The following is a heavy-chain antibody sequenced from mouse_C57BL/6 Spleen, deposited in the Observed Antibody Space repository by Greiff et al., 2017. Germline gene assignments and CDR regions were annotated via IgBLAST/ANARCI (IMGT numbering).Heavy chain of an antibody. D-gene: IGHD2-1*01. CDR2: IHPNSGST. J-gene: IGHJ4*01. CDR3: ARKDYGNYPYYAMDY. V-gene: IGHV1-64*01. CDR1: GYTFTSYW. Sequence: QVQLQQPGAELVKPGASVKLSCKASGYTFTSYWMHWVKQRPGQGLEWIGMIHPNSGSTNYNEKFKSKATLTVDKSSSTAYMQLSSLTSEDSAVYYCARKDYGNYPYYAMDYWGQGTSVTVSS.